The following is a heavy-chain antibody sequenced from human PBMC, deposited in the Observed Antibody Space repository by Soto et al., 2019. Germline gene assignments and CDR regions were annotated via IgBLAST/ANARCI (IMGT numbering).Heavy chain of an antibody. V-gene: IGHV4-59*01. CDR2: IYDSGST. J-gene: IGHJ4*02. Sequence: SETLSLTCTVSGGSISTYFWRWIRQPPGKGLEWIGYIYDSGSTNYNPSLKSRVTISVDTSKNQFSLKMSSVTAADTAVYYCARDSPGGNPFDYWGQGTLVTVSS. D-gene: IGHD2-15*01. CDR1: GGSISTYF. CDR3: ARDSPGGNPFDY.